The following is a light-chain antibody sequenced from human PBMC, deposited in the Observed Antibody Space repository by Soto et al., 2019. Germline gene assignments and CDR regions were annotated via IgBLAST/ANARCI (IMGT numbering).Light chain of an antibody. V-gene: IGKV3-20*01. CDR2: DAS. CDR1: QTVSSNY. J-gene: IGKJ1*01. Sequence: IVLTQSPGTLSLSPGERATLSCRASQTVSSNYLAWYQQRPGQAPRLLIYDASTRATGTPDRFSGSGSGTDFTLTISRLEPEDFAVYYCQQFGSSPRAFGQGTKVEI. CDR3: QQFGSSPRA.